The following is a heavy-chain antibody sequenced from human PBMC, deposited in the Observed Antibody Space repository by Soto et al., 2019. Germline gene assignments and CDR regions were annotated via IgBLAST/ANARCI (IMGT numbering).Heavy chain of an antibody. CDR2: IKQDGSEK. J-gene: IGHJ4*02. Sequence: GGSLRLSCAASGFTFSSYWMSWVRQAPGKGLEWVANIKQDGSEKYYVDSGKGRLTISRDNAKNSLYLQMNSLRAEDTAVYYCARDLRFLEWLGSSFDYWGQGTLVTVSS. V-gene: IGHV3-7*01. CDR3: ARDLRFLEWLGSSFDY. D-gene: IGHD3-3*01. CDR1: GFTFSSYW.